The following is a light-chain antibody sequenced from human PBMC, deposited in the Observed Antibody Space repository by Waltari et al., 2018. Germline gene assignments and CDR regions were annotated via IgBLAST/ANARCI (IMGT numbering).Light chain of an antibody. V-gene: IGKV3-20*01. Sequence: EIVLTQSPGTLSLSPGETATLSCRASQSVTNNYLAWYQQKRGQAPRALIYGASSRASGVPDRFSGSGSGTDFTLTISRLEPEDFAVYYCQQYGTSLSTFGQGTRVEIK. CDR2: GAS. CDR1: QSVTNNY. CDR3: QQYGTSLST. J-gene: IGKJ1*01.